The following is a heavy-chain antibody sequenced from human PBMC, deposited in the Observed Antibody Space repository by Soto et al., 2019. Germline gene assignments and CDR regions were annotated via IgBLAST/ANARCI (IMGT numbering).Heavy chain of an antibody. V-gene: IGHV3-66*01. D-gene: IGHD3-22*01. CDR1: GFTVSSNY. CDR3: ARGRVLDLYDSSGYYDY. Sequence: GGSLRLSCAASGFTVSSNYMSWVRQAPGKGLEWVSVIYSGGSTYYADSVKGRFTISRHNSKNTLYLQMNSLRAEDTAVYYCARGRVLDLYDSSGYYDYWGQGTLVTVSS. CDR2: IYSGGST. J-gene: IGHJ4*02.